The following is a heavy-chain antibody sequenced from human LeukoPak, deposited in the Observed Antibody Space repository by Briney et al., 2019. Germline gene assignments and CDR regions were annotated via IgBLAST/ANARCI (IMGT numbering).Heavy chain of an antibody. D-gene: IGHD6-13*01. CDR2: IASNGGSE. Sequence: GGSLRLSCAASGFTFTTYGLHWVRQAPGKGLEWVAAIASNGGSEYYADSVKGRFTISRDNSKSTLFLQMNSLRRDDTAVYYCAKRGHYSINWYHYFDYWGQGTLVTVSS. CDR3: AKRGHYSINWYHYFDY. V-gene: IGHV3-30*18. J-gene: IGHJ4*02. CDR1: GFTFTTYG.